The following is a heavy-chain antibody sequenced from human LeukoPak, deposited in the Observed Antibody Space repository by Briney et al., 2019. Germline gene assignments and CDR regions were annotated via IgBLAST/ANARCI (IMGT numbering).Heavy chain of an antibody. D-gene: IGHD1-26*01. CDR3: VRRRVGVAPASDM. V-gene: IGHV3-72*01. J-gene: IGHJ3*02. Sequence: GGSLRLSCAVSGFTFSDHAMDWVRQAPGEGLEWVARCRGKTNSYSTEYAASVNGRFTISRDDSKNSLYLQMNSLKTEDTAVYYCVRRRVGVAPASDMWGQGTTVTVSS. CDR1: GFTFSDHA. CDR2: CRGKTNSYST.